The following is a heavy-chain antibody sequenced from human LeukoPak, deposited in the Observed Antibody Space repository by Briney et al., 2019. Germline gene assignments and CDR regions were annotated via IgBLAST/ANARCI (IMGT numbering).Heavy chain of an antibody. J-gene: IGHJ4*02. D-gene: IGHD2-2*01. CDR2: MNPNSGNT. Sequence: ASVKVSCKASGYTFTCYDINWVRQATGQGLEWMGWMNPNSGNTGYAQKFQGRVTITRNTSISTAYMELSSLRSEDTAVYYCARGPSFRYQPRPYYFDYWGQGTLVTVSS. V-gene: IGHV1-8*03. CDR1: GYTFTCYD. CDR3: ARGPSFRYQPRPYYFDY.